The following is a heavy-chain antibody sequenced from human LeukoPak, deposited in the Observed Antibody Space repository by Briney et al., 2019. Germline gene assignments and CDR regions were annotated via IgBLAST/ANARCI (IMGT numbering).Heavy chain of an antibody. CDR3: ARYDSRGSASTRFDS. J-gene: IGHJ5*01. CDR1: GYPLGRNYF. V-gene: IGHV4-38-2*01. D-gene: IGHD4-23*01. Sequence: SETLSLTCAVSGYPLGRNYFWGWVRQPPGKRLEWIGRIYGSESTTYNPSLMNRVTISVDTSRNHLSLQLTSATAADAAVYYCARYDSRGSASTRFDSWGQGILVTISS. CDR2: IYGSEST.